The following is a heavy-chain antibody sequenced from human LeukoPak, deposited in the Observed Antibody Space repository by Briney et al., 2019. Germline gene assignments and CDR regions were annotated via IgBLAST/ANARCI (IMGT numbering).Heavy chain of an antibody. V-gene: IGHV4-30-2*01. Sequence: PSQTLSLTCAVSGGSISSGGYSWSWIRQPPGRGLEWIGYIYHSGSTYYNPSLKSRVTISVDRSKNQFSLKLSSVTAADTAVYYCARGSDYYDSSGPYDYWGQGTLVTVSS. J-gene: IGHJ4*02. D-gene: IGHD3-22*01. CDR1: GGSISSGGYS. CDR2: IYHSGST. CDR3: ARGSDYYDSSGPYDY.